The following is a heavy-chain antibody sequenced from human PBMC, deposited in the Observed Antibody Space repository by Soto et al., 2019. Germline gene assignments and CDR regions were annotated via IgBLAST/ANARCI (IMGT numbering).Heavy chain of an antibody. J-gene: IGHJ6*03. Sequence: GGSLRLSCAASGFTFSSYWMHWARQAPGKGLVWVSRINSDGSSTSYADSVKGRFTISRDNAKNTLYLQMNSLRAGDTAVYYCARDSSSWYRYYYYYYMDVWGKGTTVTVSS. CDR3: ARDSSSWYRYYYYYYMDV. CDR2: INSDGSST. D-gene: IGHD6-13*01. V-gene: IGHV3-74*01. CDR1: GFTFSSYW.